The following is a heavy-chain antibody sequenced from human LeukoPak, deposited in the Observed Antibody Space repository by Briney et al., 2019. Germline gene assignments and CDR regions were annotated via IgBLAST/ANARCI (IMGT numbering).Heavy chain of an antibody. D-gene: IGHD3-16*01. Sequence: GGSLRLSCAASGFTFSSYGMHWVRQAPGKGPERVANINQDGSEKLYVDSVKGRFTISRDNAKNSLYLQMNSLRVEDTAVYYCTRDVREAYDIWGHGTMVTVSS. CDR2: INQDGSEK. V-gene: IGHV3-7*01. J-gene: IGHJ3*02. CDR1: GFTFSSYG. CDR3: TRDVREAYDI.